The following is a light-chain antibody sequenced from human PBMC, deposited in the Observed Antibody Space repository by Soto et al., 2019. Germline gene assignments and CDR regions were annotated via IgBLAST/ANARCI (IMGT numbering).Light chain of an antibody. V-gene: IGLV2-14*01. J-gene: IGLJ1*01. Sequence: QSVLTQPASVSGSPGQSITISCTGTSSDVGGYNYVSWYQQHPGKAPKLMIYDVSNRPSGVSNRFSGSKSVNTASLTISGLQAEDEADYYCSSYTSSSTLFVFGTGTKVTVL. CDR3: SSYTSSSTLFV. CDR1: SSDVGGYNY. CDR2: DVS.